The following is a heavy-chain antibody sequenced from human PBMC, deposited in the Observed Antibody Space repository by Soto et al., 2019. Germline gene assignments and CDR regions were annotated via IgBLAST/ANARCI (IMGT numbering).Heavy chain of an antibody. CDR1: GFSVSSSQ. V-gene: IGHV3-53*01. CDR2: IYSGGTT. Sequence: GGSLRLSCAASGFSVSSSQMNWVRQAPGKGLEWVSVIYSGGTTYYAVSVKGRFTISRDNSKNTLYLQMNSLRAEDTAVYYCARATDYDILTGYLVVSRPPSFDYWGQGTLVTVSS. J-gene: IGHJ4*02. CDR3: ARATDYDILTGYLVVSRPPSFDY. D-gene: IGHD3-9*01.